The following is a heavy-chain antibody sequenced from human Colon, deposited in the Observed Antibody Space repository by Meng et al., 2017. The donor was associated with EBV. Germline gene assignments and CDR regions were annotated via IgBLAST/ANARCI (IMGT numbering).Heavy chain of an antibody. D-gene: IGHD5-24*01. CDR3: ARGNAYNAPSFDY. CDR2: IYHGGNT. CDR1: GASISSNNW. V-gene: IGHV4-4*02. Sequence: VQLQESGPGLVGPSGTLALTCAVSGASISSNNWWSWVRQPPGKGLEWIGEIYHGGNTNYNPSLKSRVTISVDRSNDQFSLSLSSVTAADTAVYYCARGNAYNAPSFDYWGQGTLVTVSS. J-gene: IGHJ4*02.